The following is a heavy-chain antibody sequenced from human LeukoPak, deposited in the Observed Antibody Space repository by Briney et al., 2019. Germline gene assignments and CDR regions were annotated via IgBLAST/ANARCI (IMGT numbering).Heavy chain of an antibody. V-gene: IGHV1-69*05. CDR3: ASGSSYDSSGRGFDY. Sequence: ASVKVSCKASGGTFSNYAIGWVRQAPGQGLEWMGGVIPIFSTANYAQKFQGRVTMTRDTSISTAYMELNRLRFDDTAVYYCASGSSYDSSGRGFDYWGQGTLVTVSS. CDR2: VIPIFSTA. CDR1: GGTFSNYA. J-gene: IGHJ4*02. D-gene: IGHD3-22*01.